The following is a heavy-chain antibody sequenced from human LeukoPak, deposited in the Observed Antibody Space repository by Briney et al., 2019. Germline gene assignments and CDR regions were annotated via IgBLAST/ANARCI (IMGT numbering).Heavy chain of an antibody. CDR2: VSAYNGNI. CDR1: GYTFTSYG. D-gene: IGHD2-15*01. J-gene: IGHJ4*02. Sequence: ASVKVSCKASGYTFTSYGISWVRQAPGQGLEWMGWVSAYNGNINYAQKLQGRVTMTTDTSTSTAYMELRSLRSDDTAVYYCERDRRSYCSGANCDSGTDFWGQGTLVTVSS. V-gene: IGHV1-18*01. CDR3: ERDRRSYCSGANCDSGTDF.